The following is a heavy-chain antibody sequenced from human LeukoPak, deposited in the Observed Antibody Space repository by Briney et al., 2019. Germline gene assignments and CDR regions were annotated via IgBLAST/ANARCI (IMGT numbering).Heavy chain of an antibody. J-gene: IGHJ6*03. Sequence: PSETLSLTCTVSGGSISSGSYYWSWIRQPAGKGLEWIGRIYTSGSTNYNPSLKSRVTISVDTSKNQFSLKLSSVTAADTAVYYCASGYYDILTGYPYYYYYMDVWGKGTTVTVSS. CDR3: ASGYYDILTGYPYYYYYMDV. V-gene: IGHV4-61*02. CDR1: GGSISSGSYY. D-gene: IGHD3-9*01. CDR2: IYTSGST.